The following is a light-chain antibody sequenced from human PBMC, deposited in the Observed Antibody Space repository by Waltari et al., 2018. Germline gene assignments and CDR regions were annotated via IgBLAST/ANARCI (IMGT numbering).Light chain of an antibody. CDR2: GAS. V-gene: IGKV3-20*01. Sequence: EIVLTQSPGTLSLSPGERATLSCRASQSVRSSYLAWYQQKPGQATRLLIYGASSRATGIPDRFSGSGSGTDFTLTISRLEPEDFAVYYCQQYGSSPTFGQGTKLEIK. CDR3: QQYGSSPT. J-gene: IGKJ2*01. CDR1: QSVRSSY.